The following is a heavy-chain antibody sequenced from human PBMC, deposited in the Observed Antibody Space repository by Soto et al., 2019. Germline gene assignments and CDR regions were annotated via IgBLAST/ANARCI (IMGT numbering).Heavy chain of an antibody. Sequence: EVQLLESGGGLVQPGGPLRLSCAASGFTFSSYGLNWVRQAPGEGLEWVSGISGSGDSTHYADSVKGRFTISRDNSKSTLYLQMNSLRAEDTAIYSCAKQSPYTNSWYDIDYWGQGTLVTVSS. CDR2: ISGSGDST. CDR1: GFTFSSYG. V-gene: IGHV3-23*01. J-gene: IGHJ4*02. D-gene: IGHD6-13*01. CDR3: AKQSPYTNSWYDIDY.